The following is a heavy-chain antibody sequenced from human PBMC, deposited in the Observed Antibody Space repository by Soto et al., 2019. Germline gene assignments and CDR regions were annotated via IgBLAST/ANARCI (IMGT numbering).Heavy chain of an antibody. Sequence: SQTLSLTCAISGDSVSSNSAAWNWIRQSPSRGLEWLGRTYYRSKWYNDYAVSVKSRITINPDTSKNQFSLQLNSVTPEDTAVYYCARARDYDYIWWSSSGGYYFDYWGQGTLVTVSS. CDR2: TYYRSKWYN. CDR1: GDSVSSNSAA. CDR3: ARARDYDYIWWSSSGGYYFDY. V-gene: IGHV6-1*01. J-gene: IGHJ4*02. D-gene: IGHD3-16*01.